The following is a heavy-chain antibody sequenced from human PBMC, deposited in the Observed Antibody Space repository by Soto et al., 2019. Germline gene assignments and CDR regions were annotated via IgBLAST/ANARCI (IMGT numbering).Heavy chain of an antibody. D-gene: IGHD2-2*01. CDR2: ISAYNGNT. Sequence: ASVKVSCKASGYTFTSYGISWVRQAPGQGLEWMGWISAYNGNTNYAQKLQGRVTMTTDTSTSTAYMELRSLRSDDTAVYYCARGGVVVPFVHLAYYYYYYTDARGNATPISVS. CDR1: GYTFTSYG. V-gene: IGHV1-18*01. CDR3: ARGGVVVPFVHLAYYYYYYTDA. J-gene: IGHJ6*03.